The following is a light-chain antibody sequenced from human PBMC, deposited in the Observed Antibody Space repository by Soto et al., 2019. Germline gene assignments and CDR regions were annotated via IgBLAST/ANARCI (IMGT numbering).Light chain of an antibody. Sequence: DIQMTQSPSSVSASVGDRVTITCRASQAINRYLAWYQQKPGKAPNLLIYTTSSLQSGVPSRFSDSGSGTDFTLTISSLEPEDFATYYCQQGNRFPLTFGGGTKVEIK. J-gene: IGKJ4*01. CDR2: TTS. CDR1: QAINRY. V-gene: IGKV1-12*01. CDR3: QQGNRFPLT.